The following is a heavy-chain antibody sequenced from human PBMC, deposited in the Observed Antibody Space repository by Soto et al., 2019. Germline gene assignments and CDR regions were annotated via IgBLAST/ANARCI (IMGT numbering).Heavy chain of an antibody. Sequence: GASVKASCKASGGTFSSYAISWVRQAPGQGLEWMGGIIPIFGTANYAQKFQGRVTITADESTSTAYMELSSLRSEDTAVYYCARFSGAEEDYYYYYGMDVWGQGTTVTVSS. V-gene: IGHV1-69*13. J-gene: IGHJ6*02. D-gene: IGHD1-26*01. CDR3: ARFSGAEEDYYYYYGMDV. CDR1: GGTFSSYA. CDR2: IIPIFGTA.